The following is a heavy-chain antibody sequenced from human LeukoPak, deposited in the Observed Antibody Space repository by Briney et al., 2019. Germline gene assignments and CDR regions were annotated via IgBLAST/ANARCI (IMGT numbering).Heavy chain of an antibody. CDR2: LHTGAGT. CDR3: ARISIAAVGYSFDY. Sequence: GGSLRLSCAASGFTVSGNYMSWVRQAPGRGLEWVSVLHTGAGTYYADSVKGRFTISSDNSENTLYLQMNNLRAEDTAVYYCARISIAAVGYSFDYWGQGTLVTVSS. CDR1: GFTVSGNY. D-gene: IGHD6-13*01. J-gene: IGHJ4*02. V-gene: IGHV3-53*01.